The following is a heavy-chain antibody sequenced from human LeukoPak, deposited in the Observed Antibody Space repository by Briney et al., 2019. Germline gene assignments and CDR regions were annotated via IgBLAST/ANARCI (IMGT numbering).Heavy chain of an antibody. CDR3: ANDKSPYGSGSYYNWFDP. D-gene: IGHD3-10*01. J-gene: IGHJ5*02. V-gene: IGHV3-9*01. CDR1: GFTFDDYA. CDR2: ISWNSGSI. Sequence: GGSLRLSCAASGFTFDDYAMHWVRQAPGKGLEWVSGISWNSGSIGYADSVKGRFTISRDNAKNSLYLQMNSLRAEDTALYYCANDKSPYGSGSYYNWFDPWGQGTLVTVSS.